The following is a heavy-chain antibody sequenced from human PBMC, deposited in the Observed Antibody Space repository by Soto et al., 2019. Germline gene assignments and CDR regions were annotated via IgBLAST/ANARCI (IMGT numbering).Heavy chain of an antibody. D-gene: IGHD3-16*02. CDR2: ISGSGGTT. CDR3: AKALGELSPESFDY. V-gene: IGHV3-23*01. CDR1: GFTFSSYA. Sequence: GGSLRLSCAASGFTFSSYAISWVRQAPGKGLEWVSVISGSGGTTYYADSVKGRFTISRDNFKNTLHLQMNSLRAEDTAVYYCAKALGELSPESFDYWGQGILVTVSS. J-gene: IGHJ4*02.